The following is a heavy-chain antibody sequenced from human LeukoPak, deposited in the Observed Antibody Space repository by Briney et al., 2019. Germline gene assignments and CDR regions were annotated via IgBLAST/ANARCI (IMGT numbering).Heavy chain of an antibody. V-gene: IGHV4-39*07. D-gene: IGHD2-8*01. Sequence: PSETLSLTCTVSGGSISSSSYYWGWIRQPPGKGLEWIGSIYYSGSTYYNPSLKSRVTISVDTSKNQFSLKLSSVTAADTAVYYCARDRYCTNGVCQPNIFDYWGQGTLVTVSS. J-gene: IGHJ4*02. CDR1: GGSISSSSYY. CDR2: IYYSGST. CDR3: ARDRYCTNGVCQPNIFDY.